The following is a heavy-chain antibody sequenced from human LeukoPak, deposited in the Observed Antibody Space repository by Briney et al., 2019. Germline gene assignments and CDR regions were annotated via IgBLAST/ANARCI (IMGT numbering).Heavy chain of an antibody. CDR1: GYTFTSYD. Sequence: ASVKVSCKASGYTFTSYDINWGRQATGQGLEWMGWMNPNSGNTGYAQKFQGRVTITRNTSISTAYMELSSLRSEDTAVYYCARGGLNLYDSSGYSFEYWGQGTLVIVSS. CDR2: MNPNSGNT. J-gene: IGHJ4*02. V-gene: IGHV1-8*03. CDR3: ARGGLNLYDSSGYSFEY. D-gene: IGHD3-22*01.